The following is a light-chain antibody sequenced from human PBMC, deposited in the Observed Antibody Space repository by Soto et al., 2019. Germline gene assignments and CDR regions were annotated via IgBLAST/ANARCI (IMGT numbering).Light chain of an antibody. CDR3: QQYGNSPRT. Sequence: ESVLTQAPGTLSLSPGERATLSCRASQTLTTNNLAWYQQKAGQAPRLLIYGTSSRAAGIPDRFSGSGSGTDFTLTISRLEPGDFAVYYCQQYGNSPRTFGQGTKV. CDR1: QTLTTNN. V-gene: IGKV3-20*01. J-gene: IGKJ1*01. CDR2: GTS.